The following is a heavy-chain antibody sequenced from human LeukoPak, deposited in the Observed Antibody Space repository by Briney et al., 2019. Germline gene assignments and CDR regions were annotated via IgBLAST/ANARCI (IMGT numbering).Heavy chain of an antibody. D-gene: IGHD3-10*01. V-gene: IGHV5-51*03. Sequence: PAEYLKISCKGGGYSFSSYWIGWVRQMPGKGLEWMDIIYPGDSDTRYSPSFQGQVTISADKSISTADLQWRSLKASDTAMYYCARAPITHGSGNWFNPWGQGNLVTVSS. CDR2: IYPGDSDT. J-gene: IGHJ5*02. CDR1: GYSFSSYW. CDR3: ARAPITHGSGNWFNP.